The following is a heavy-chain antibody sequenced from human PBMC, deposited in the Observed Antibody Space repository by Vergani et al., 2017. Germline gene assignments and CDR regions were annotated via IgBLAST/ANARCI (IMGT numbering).Heavy chain of an antibody. CDR1: GYSISSGYY. Sequence: QVQLQESGPGLVKPSETLSLTCAVSGYSISSGYYWGWIRQPPGKGLEWIGSIYHSGSTYYNPSLKSRVTISVDTSKNQFSLKLNSVTAADTAVYYCARALVPSRVYCSGGSGLTTGLDYWGQGTLVTVSS. D-gene: IGHD2-15*01. CDR2: IYHSGST. J-gene: IGHJ4*02. CDR3: ARALVPSRVYCSGGSGLTTGLDY. V-gene: IGHV4-38-2*01.